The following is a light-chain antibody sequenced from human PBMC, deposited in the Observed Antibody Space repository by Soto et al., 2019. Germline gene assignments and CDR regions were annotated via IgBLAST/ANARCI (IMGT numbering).Light chain of an antibody. J-gene: IGLJ2*01. CDR3: CSYAGSQV. CDR1: SSDVGSYNL. CDR2: EGS. Sequence: QSTLTQPAAASGSPGQSITISCTGTSSDVGSYNLVSWYQQHPGKAPKLMIYEGSKRPSGVSNLFSGSKSGNTASLTISGLQAEDEADYYGCSYAGSQVFGGGTKLTVL. V-gene: IGLV2-23*01.